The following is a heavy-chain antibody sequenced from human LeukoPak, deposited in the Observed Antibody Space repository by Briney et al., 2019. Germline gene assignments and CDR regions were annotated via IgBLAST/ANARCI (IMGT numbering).Heavy chain of an antibody. CDR3: ARGRIAARPGGEY. CDR2: INHSGST. D-gene: IGHD6-6*01. CDR1: GGTFSGYY. J-gene: IGHJ4*02. V-gene: IGHV4-34*01. Sequence: SETLSLTCAVYGGTFSGYYWSWSRQPPGKGLEWVGEINHSGSTNYNPSLKSRVTISVDTSKNQFSLKLSSVTAADTAVYYCARGRIAARPGGEYWGQGTLVTVSS.